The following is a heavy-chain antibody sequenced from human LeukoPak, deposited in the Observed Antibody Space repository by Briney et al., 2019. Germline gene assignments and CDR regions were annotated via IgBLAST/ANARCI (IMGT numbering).Heavy chain of an antibody. V-gene: IGHV1-2*02. Sequence: ASVKVSCKASGYTFTGYYMHWVRQAPGQGLEWMGWINPNSGGTNYAQKFQGRVTMTRDTSISTAYMELSRLRSDDTAVYYCAREKVRGTTVDYRGQGTLVTVSS. D-gene: IGHD1-7*01. CDR1: GYTFTGYY. CDR3: AREKVRGTTVDY. CDR2: INPNSGGT. J-gene: IGHJ4*02.